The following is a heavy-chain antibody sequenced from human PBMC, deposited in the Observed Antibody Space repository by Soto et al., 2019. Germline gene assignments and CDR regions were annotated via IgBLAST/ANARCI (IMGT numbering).Heavy chain of an antibody. CDR1: GFTFSSYW. J-gene: IGHJ2*01. D-gene: IGHD2-21*02. CDR3: ARDRSEYCGCNCYPDFDL. CDR2: IKQDGREK. V-gene: IGHV3-7*01. Sequence: EVQLVESGGGLVQPGGSLRLSCAASGFTFSSYWMTWVRQAPGKGLEWVANIKQDGREKYYVDSVKGRFTISRDNAKNSLYMQMNSLRSDDTAVYYCARDRSEYCGCNCYPDFDLWGRGSLVTVSS.